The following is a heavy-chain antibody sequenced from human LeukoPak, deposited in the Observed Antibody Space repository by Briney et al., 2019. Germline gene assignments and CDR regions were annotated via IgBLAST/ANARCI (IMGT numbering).Heavy chain of an antibody. D-gene: IGHD6-13*01. Sequence: GESLKISCKGSGYSFTSYWNSWVRQMPGKGLEWMGRIDPSDVYTNYSPSFQGHVTISSDKSIKTAYLQWSSLKASDTAMYYCARHEGYSSSAEVYWGQGTLVTVSS. CDR2: IDPSDVYT. CDR1: GYSFTSYW. CDR3: ARHEGYSSSAEVY. V-gene: IGHV5-10-1*01. J-gene: IGHJ4*02.